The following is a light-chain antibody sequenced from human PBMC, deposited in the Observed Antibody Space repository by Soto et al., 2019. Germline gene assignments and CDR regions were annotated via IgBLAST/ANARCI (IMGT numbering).Light chain of an antibody. CDR1: QSVSSSY. Sequence: EIVLTQSPGTLSLSPGERATLSCRASQSVSSSYLAWYQQKPGQAPRLLIYGASSRATGIPDRFSGSGSGTDFTLPISRLETEDFAVYYCQQYGSSLPWTFGQGTKVEIK. CDR2: GAS. CDR3: QQYGSSLPWT. V-gene: IGKV3-20*01. J-gene: IGKJ1*01.